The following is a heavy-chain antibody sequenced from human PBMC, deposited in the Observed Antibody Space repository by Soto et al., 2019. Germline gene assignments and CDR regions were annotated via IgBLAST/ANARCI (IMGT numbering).Heavy chain of an antibody. D-gene: IGHD6-19*01. J-gene: IGHJ6*04. Sequence: GKGLEWRGIIYPGDSDTRYSPSVHGQVTISAEEYISTAYLQWSSLKASDTAMYFCSRRAVADELYGMAVWGCGTALTVSA. CDR2: IYPGDSDT. V-gene: IGHV5-51*01. CDR3: SRRAVADELYGMAV.